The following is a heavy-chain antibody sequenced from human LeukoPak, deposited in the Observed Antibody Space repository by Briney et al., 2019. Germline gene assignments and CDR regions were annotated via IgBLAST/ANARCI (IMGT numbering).Heavy chain of an antibody. CDR3: ATKRMTGYPAKYFHL. CDR1: GYSISSGSY. V-gene: IGHV4-38-2*01. J-gene: IGHJ2*01. Sequence: SETLSLTCAVSGYSISSGSYWGWVRQPPGKGLEWVGSIYHSGGTYYNPSLKSRVTISLDTSKNQFSLKLNSVTAADTAVYYCATKRMTGYPAKYFHLWGGGTLVTVSS. CDR2: IYHSGGT. D-gene: IGHD3-9*01.